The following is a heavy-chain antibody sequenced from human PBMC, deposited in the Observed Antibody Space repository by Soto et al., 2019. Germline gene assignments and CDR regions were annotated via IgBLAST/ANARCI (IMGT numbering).Heavy chain of an antibody. J-gene: IGHJ4*02. CDR1: GGSISSGGYY. V-gene: IGHV4-31*03. Sequence: QVQLQESGPGLVKPSQTLSLTCTVSGGSISSGGYYWSWIRQHPGKGLEWIGYIYYSGSTYYNPSLTCRVTXSXDXXKNQFSLKLSSVTAADTAVYYCARSSQSTVTTLDYWGQGTLVTVSS. CDR2: IYYSGST. CDR3: ARSSQSTVTTLDY. D-gene: IGHD4-17*01.